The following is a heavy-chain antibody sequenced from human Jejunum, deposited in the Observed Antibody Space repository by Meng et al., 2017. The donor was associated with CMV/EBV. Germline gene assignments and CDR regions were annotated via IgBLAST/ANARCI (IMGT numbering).Heavy chain of an antibody. CDR1: TYAFNAYR. V-gene: IGHV1-2*02. Sequence: AQAGESGAGVKVPGPSEEVTCNASTYAFNAYRMDCGRGAAGQGREWIGKSNPNNGGNKHARNILARDTLTRNTSISTSNLDFTTMTAYDSAGEYVAKAYTSDWSNWFDPWGQGTLVTVSS. CDR3: AKAYTSDWSNWFDP. CDR2: SNPNNGGN. D-gene: IGHD3-16*01. J-gene: IGHJ5*02.